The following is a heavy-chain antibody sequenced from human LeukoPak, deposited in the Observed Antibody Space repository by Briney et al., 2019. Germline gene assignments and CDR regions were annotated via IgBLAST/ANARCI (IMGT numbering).Heavy chain of an antibody. CDR2: ISSSSSYI. D-gene: IGHD5-18*01. CDR1: GFTFSSYS. Sequence: GGSLRLSCAASGFTFSSYSMNWVCQAPGKGLEWVSSISSSSSYIYYADSVKGRFTISRDNAKNSLYLQMNSLRAEDTAVYYCARDRQYTAMDRMVSYWGQGTLVTVSS. V-gene: IGHV3-21*01. CDR3: ARDRQYTAMDRMVSY. J-gene: IGHJ4*02.